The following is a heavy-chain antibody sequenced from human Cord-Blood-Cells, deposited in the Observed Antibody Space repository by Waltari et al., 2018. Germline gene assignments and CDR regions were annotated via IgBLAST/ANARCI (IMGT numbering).Heavy chain of an antibody. CDR2: INAGNGNT. J-gene: IGHJ4*02. CDR3: ARDFFPFGGVIAPFDY. V-gene: IGHV1-3*01. Sequence: QVQLVQSGAEGKKPGASVKVSCKASGYTFTSYAMHWVRQAPGQRLEWMGWINAGNGNTKYSQKFQGRVTITRDTSASTAYMELSSLRSEDTAVYYCARDFFPFGGVIAPFDYWGQGTLVTVSS. CDR1: GYTFTSYA. D-gene: IGHD3-16*02.